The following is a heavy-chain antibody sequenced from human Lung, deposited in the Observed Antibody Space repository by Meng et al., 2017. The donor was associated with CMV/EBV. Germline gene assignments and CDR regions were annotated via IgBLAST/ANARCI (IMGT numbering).Heavy chain of an antibody. J-gene: IGHJ4*02. Sequence: ASXXVSCEASGHSFSGYYIHWLRQAPGQGPEWMGWISPNSGDTNYAQKFQGRVTMTRDTSTITVYMELTRLTSDDTAVYYCARAAYTSFFDFWGQGTLVTVSS. D-gene: IGHD2-2*01. CDR3: ARAAYTSFFDF. CDR1: GHSFSGYY. CDR2: ISPNSGDT. V-gene: IGHV1-2*02.